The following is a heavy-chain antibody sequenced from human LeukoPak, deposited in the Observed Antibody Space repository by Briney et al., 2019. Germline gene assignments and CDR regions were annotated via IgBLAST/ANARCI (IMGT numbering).Heavy chain of an antibody. Sequence: PGRSLRLSCAASGFTFSSYGMHWVRQAPGKGLEWVAFISYDGNNKYYADSVKGRFTISRDTSKNTLYLQMNSLRAEDTAVYYCARGLIVEPFDYWGQGTLVTVSS. CDR3: ARGLIVEPFDY. J-gene: IGHJ4*02. D-gene: IGHD1-26*01. V-gene: IGHV3-30*03. CDR2: ISYDGNNK. CDR1: GFTFSSYG.